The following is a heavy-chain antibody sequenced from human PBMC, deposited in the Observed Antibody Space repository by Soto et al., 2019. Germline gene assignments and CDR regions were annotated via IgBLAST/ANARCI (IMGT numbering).Heavy chain of an antibody. D-gene: IGHD1-26*01. Sequence: QVQLVQSGAEVKKPGSSVKVSCKASGGTFSSYSINWVRQAPGQGLEWMGEIIPIFGTANYAQKVQGRVTITADDATSTADMELSSLRSEDTAVYYCARDGGRHSGGIDYWGPGTLVTVSS. V-gene: IGHV1-69*01. CDR3: ARDGGRHSGGIDY. CDR2: IIPIFGTA. CDR1: GGTFSSYS. J-gene: IGHJ4*02.